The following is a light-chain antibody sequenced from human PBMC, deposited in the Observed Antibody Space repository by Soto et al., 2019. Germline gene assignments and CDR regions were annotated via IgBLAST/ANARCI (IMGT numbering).Light chain of an antibody. V-gene: IGLV1-51*02. Sequence: QSVLTQPPSLSAAPGQKVAISCAGSSTNIGINTVSWYQQLPGIAPKLLIYEDNKRPSGIPDRFSGSKSGTSATLGITGLQPRDEAEYYCASWDSSLIGGVFGGGTKLTVL. CDR2: EDN. J-gene: IGLJ2*01. CDR1: STNIGINT. CDR3: ASWDSSLIGGV.